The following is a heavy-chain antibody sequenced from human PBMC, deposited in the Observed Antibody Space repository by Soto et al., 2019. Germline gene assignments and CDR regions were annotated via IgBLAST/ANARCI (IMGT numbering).Heavy chain of an antibody. J-gene: IGHJ5*02. CDR3: ARGTPSPLIVRSSRGPWFDP. Sequence: PSETLSLTCPVSGISISSYYLSWLRQPPGKGLEWIGYMYYGGRTNYNPSLKSRVTISVDTSKMQVSLKLSSVTAADTGVYFCARGTPSPLIVRSSRGPWFDPWGQGTLVPVS. CDR1: GISISSYY. D-gene: IGHD2-15*01. CDR2: MYYGGRT. V-gene: IGHV4-59*08.